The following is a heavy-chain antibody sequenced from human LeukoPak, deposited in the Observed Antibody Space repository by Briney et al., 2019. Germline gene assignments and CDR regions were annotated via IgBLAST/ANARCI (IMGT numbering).Heavy chain of an antibody. CDR2: ISSGRSTI. J-gene: IGHJ4*02. V-gene: IGHV3-48*01. CDR3: AKGAPGYGGNSGEYYFDY. Sequence: GGSLRLSCVASGFTFSTYSMNWVRQAPGKGLEWVSYISSGRSTIYYADSVKGRFTISRDNSKNTLYLQMNSLRAEDTAVYYCAKGAPGYGGNSGEYYFDYWGQGTLVTVSS. D-gene: IGHD4-23*01. CDR1: GFTFSTYS.